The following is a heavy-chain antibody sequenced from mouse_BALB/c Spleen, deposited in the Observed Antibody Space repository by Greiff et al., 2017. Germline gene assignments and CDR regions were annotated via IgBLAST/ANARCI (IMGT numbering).Heavy chain of an antibody. V-gene: IGHV5-6-5*01. CDR2: IGSGGST. J-gene: IGHJ3*01. CDR3: ERNDYDWFAY. Sequence: EVKLMESGGGLVKPGGSLKLSCAASGFTFSSYAMSWVRQTPEKRLEWVASIGSGGSTYYPDSVKGRFTISRDNARNILYLQMSSLRSEDTAMYYCERNDYDWFAYWGQGTLVTVSA. D-gene: IGHD2-4*01. CDR1: GFTFSSYA.